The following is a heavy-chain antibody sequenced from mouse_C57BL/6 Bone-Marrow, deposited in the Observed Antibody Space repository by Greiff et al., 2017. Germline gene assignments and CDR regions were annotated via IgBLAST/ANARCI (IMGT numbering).Heavy chain of an antibody. V-gene: IGHV1-64*01. CDR3: ARRRLYPVSFDY. J-gene: IGHJ2*01. Sequence: VQLQQPGAELVKPGASVKLSCKASGYTFTSYWMHWVKQRTGQGLEWIGMIHPNCGSTNYNEKFKSKATMTVDKSSSTAYMQLSSLTSEDSAVYYCARRRLYPVSFDYWGQGTTLPLSP. CDR2: IHPNCGST. CDR1: GYTFTSYW.